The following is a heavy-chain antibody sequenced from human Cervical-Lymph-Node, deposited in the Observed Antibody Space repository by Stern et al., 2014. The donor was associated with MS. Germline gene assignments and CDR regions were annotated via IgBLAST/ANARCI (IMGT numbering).Heavy chain of an antibody. V-gene: IGHV4-39*01. D-gene: IGHD3-10*01. J-gene: IGHJ4*02. CDR1: GGSTSSSNYY. CDR2: ISHSGSS. Sequence: QVQLVESGPGLVKPSETLSLTCSVSGGSTSSSNYYWGWIRQPPGKGLEWIASISHSGSSSSIPSCKIRLPISIDPHKNQFSLKLFSVTAADTAVYYCASLNGSGSYPDYWGQGTLVIVSS. CDR3: ASLNGSGSYPDY.